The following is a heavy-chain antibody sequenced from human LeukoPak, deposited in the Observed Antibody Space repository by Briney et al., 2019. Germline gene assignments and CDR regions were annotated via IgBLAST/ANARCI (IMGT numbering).Heavy chain of an antibody. V-gene: IGHV1-18*01. J-gene: IGHJ4*02. Sequence: GASVKVSCKASGYTFTSYGISWVRQAPGQGLEWMGWISAYNGNTNYAQKLQGRAPMTTDTSTSTAYMELRSLRSDDTAVYYCARGYRATIFGVVPLVDYWGQGTLVTVSS. CDR2: ISAYNGNT. CDR3: ARGYRATIFGVVPLVDY. CDR1: GYTFTSYG. D-gene: IGHD3-3*01.